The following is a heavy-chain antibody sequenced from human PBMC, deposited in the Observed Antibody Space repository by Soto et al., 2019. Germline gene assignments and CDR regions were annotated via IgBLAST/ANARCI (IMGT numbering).Heavy chain of an antibody. J-gene: IGHJ4*02. CDR1: GFTFSSYW. CDR2: INHDGSEK. V-gene: IGHV3-7*03. D-gene: IGHD3-22*01. Sequence: GGSLKLSCAASGFTFSSYWMGWVRQAPGKGLEWVADINHDGSEKYYGASVKGRFTISRDNAKNSLYLQMNSLRAEDTAVYYCASFGYYDSSGYFDYWGQGT. CDR3: ASFGYYDSSGYFDY.